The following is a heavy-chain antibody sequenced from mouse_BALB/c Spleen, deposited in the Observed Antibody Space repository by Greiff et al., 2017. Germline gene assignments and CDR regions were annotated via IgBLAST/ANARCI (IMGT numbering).Heavy chain of an antibody. V-gene: IGHV3-6*02. CDR2: ISYDGSN. CDR3: ARSDYPFAY. Sequence: EVQLQESGPGLVKPSQSLSLTCSVTGYSITSGYYWNWIRQFPGNKLEWMGYISYDGSNNYNPSLKNRISITRDTSKNQFFLKLNSVTTEDTATYYCARSDYPFAYWGQGTLVTVSA. CDR1: GYSITSGYY. D-gene: IGHD2-4*01. J-gene: IGHJ3*01.